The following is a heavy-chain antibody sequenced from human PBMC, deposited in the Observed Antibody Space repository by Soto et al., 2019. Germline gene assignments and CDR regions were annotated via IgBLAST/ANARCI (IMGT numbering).Heavy chain of an antibody. J-gene: IGHJ5*02. D-gene: IGHD2-21*02. CDR1: GGSISSGDYY. CDR3: ARDSAYCGGDCSVHP. V-gene: IGHV4-30-4*01. CDR2: IYYSGST. Sequence: PSETLSLTCTVSGGSISSGDYYWSWIRQPPGKGLEWIGYIYYSGSTYYNPSLKSRVTISVDTSKNQFSLKLSSVTAADTAVYYCARDSAYCGGDCSVHPWGQGTLVTVS.